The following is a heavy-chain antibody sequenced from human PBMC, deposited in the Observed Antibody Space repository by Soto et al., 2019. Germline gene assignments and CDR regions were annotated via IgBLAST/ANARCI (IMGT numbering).Heavy chain of an antibody. CDR1: GFTFSSFA. CDR2: ISGSGGST. J-gene: IGHJ5*02. Sequence: PGGSLRLSCAASGFTFSSFAMSWVRQAPGKGLEWVSAISGSGGSTYYADSVKGRFTISRDNSKNTLYLQMNSLRAEDTAVYYCAKVPWGSGYYYWFDPWGQGTLVTVSS. CDR3: AKVPWGSGYYYWFDP. V-gene: IGHV3-23*01. D-gene: IGHD3-22*01.